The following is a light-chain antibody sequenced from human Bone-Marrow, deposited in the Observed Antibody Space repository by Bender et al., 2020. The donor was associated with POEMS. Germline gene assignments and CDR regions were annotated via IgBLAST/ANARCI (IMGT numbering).Light chain of an antibody. CDR3: ATWDDSLNGRV. CDR2: EGT. CDR1: SSDVGTYNL. Sequence: QSALTQPASVSGSPGQSITISCTGSSSDVGTYNLVSWYQQHPGDAPQLIIYEGTKRPSVVSNRFSGSKSGNTASLTISGLQAEDEADYYCATWDDSLNGRVFGGGTKVTVL. V-gene: IGLV2-23*01. J-gene: IGLJ3*02.